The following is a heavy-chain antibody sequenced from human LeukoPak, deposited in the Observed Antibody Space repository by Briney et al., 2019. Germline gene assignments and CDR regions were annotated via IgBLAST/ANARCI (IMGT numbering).Heavy chain of an antibody. CDR1: GFTFSSYA. D-gene: IGHD2-2*02. Sequence: GGSLRLSCAASGFTFSSYAMSWVRQAPGKGLEWVSAISGSGGSTYYADSVKGRFTISRDNSKNTLYLRMNSLRAEDTAVYYCAKTVAPAAILGYFDYWGQGTLVTVSS. V-gene: IGHV3-23*01. CDR2: ISGSGGST. J-gene: IGHJ4*02. CDR3: AKTVAPAAILGYFDY.